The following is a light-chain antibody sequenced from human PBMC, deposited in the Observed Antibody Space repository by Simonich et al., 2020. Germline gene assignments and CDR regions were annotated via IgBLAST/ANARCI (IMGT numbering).Light chain of an antibody. J-gene: IGKJ3*01. V-gene: IGKV4-1*01. Sequence: DIVMTQSPDSLAVSLGERATINCKSSQSVLYSSNNKNYLDWYQQKPGQPPKLLIYWASTRESVVPDRFSGSGSGTDFTLTISSLQAEDVAVYYCQQYYSTPFTFGPGTKVDIK. CDR1: QSVLYSSNNKNY. CDR2: WAS. CDR3: QQYYSTPFT.